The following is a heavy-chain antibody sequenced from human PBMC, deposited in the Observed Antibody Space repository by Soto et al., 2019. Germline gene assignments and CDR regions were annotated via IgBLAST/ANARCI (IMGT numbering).Heavy chain of an antibody. CDR1: GFTFSSYS. V-gene: IGHV3-48*01. D-gene: IGHD3-3*01. J-gene: IGHJ6*03. Sequence: GGSLRLSCAASGFTFSSYSMIWVRQAPGKGLEWVSYISGSTNTIYYGDSVKGRFTISRDNAKNSLYLHMNSLRAEDTAVYYCARVRAGVVIPLNIHDYYMDVWGEGTTVTVSS. CDR2: ISGSTNTI. CDR3: ARVRAGVVIPLNIHDYYMDV.